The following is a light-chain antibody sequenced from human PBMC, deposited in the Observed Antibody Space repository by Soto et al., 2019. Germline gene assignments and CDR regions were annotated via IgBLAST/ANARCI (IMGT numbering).Light chain of an antibody. J-gene: IGLJ1*01. CDR1: SSDVGGYDY. Sequence: QSALTQPASVSGSPGQSITISCTGTSSDVGGYDYVSWYQQHPGKAPKLMIYDVNNRPSGVSDRFSGSKSGNTASLTISGLQAEDEADYYCTSYSSNNTPHVFGTGTKVTVL. CDR2: DVN. V-gene: IGLV2-14*03. CDR3: TSYSSNNTPHV.